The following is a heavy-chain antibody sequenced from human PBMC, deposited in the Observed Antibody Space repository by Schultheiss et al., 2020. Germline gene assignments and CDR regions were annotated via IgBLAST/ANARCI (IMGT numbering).Heavy chain of an antibody. CDR3: ARRVIAARALYNWFDP. V-gene: IGHV4-30-4*01. Sequence: SETLSLTCTVSGGSIRSGDYYWSWIRQPPGKGLEWIGYIYYSGSTYYNPSLKHRLTISVDMSKNQFSLKLSCVTAADTAVYYCARRVIAARALYNWFDPWGQGTLVTVSS. CDR2: IYYSGST. CDR1: GGSIRSGDYY. J-gene: IGHJ5*02. D-gene: IGHD6-6*01.